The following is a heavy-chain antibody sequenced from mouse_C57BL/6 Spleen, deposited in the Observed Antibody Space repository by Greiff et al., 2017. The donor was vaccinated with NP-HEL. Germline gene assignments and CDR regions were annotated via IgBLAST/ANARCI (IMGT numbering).Heavy chain of an antibody. CDR3: AREGDYYGTIYDYYAMDY. D-gene: IGHD1-1*01. CDR1: GFNIKDYY. Sequence: VQLKESGAELVKPGASVKLSCTASGFNIKDYYMHWVKQRTEQGLEWIGRIDPEDGETKYAPEFQGKATITADTSSNTAYLQLSSLTSEDTAVYYCAREGDYYGTIYDYYAMDYWGQGTSVTVSS. CDR2: IDPEDGET. J-gene: IGHJ4*01. V-gene: IGHV14-2*01.